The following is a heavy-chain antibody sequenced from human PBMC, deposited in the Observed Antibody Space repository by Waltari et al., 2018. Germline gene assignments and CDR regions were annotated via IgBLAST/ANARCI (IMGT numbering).Heavy chain of an antibody. J-gene: IGHJ4*02. CDR1: GFTFSSYA. V-gene: IGHV3-23*01. CDR2: ISGSGGIT. Sequence: EVQLLESGGGLVQPGGSLRLSCAASGFTFSSYAMSWVRKAPGKGLECVSAISGSGGITYYADSVKGRFTISRDNSKNTLYLQMNSLRAEDTAVYYCAKSETKYYYDSSGYYHAGYFDYWGQGTLVTVSS. CDR3: AKSETKYYYDSSGYYHAGYFDY. D-gene: IGHD3-22*01.